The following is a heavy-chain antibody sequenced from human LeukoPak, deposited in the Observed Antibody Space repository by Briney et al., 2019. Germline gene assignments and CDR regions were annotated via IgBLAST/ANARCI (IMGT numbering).Heavy chain of an antibody. CDR1: GFTFSSYG. CDR3: AKADRTSYYFDY. CDR2: ISYDGSNK. D-gene: IGHD1-14*01. J-gene: IGHJ4*02. Sequence: GGSLRLSCAASGFTFSSYGMHWVRQAPGKGLEWVAVISYDGSNKYYADSVKGRFTISRDNSKNMLYLQMNSLRAEDTAVYYCAKADRTSYYFDYWGQGTLVTVSS. V-gene: IGHV3-30*18.